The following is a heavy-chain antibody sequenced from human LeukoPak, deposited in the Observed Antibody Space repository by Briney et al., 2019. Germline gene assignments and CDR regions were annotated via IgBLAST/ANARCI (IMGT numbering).Heavy chain of an antibody. Sequence: AASVKVSCKTSGYTFTTYDINWVRQATGQGLEWMGWMKPNSGSTGYAQKFQGRITMTRNISINTAYMELSSLRSEGTAVYYCARGLGIAVPGTWFDPWGQGTLVTVSS. CDR1: GYTFTTYD. CDR2: MKPNSGST. V-gene: IGHV1-8*01. J-gene: IGHJ5*02. CDR3: ARGLGIAVPGTWFDP. D-gene: IGHD6-19*01.